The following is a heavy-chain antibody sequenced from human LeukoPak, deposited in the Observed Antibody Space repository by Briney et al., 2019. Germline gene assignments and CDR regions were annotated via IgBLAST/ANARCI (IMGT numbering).Heavy chain of an antibody. CDR1: GFTFSSYS. D-gene: IGHD3-3*01. CDR3: ARDFRDPPYDFWSGPYYFDY. Sequence: GGSLRLSCAASGFTFSSYSMNWVRQAPGKGLEWVSSISSSSSYIYYADSVKGRFTISRDNAKNSLYLQMNSLRAEDTAVYYCARDFRDPPYDFWSGPYYFDYWGQGTLVTVSS. J-gene: IGHJ4*02. V-gene: IGHV3-21*01. CDR2: ISSSSSYI.